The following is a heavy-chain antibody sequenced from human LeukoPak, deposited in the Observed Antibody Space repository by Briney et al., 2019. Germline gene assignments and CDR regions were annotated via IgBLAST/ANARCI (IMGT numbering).Heavy chain of an antibody. CDR2: IYHSGST. D-gene: IGHD2-15*01. J-gene: IGHJ5*02. CDR3: ARPLSLGYCSGGSCYGRGAWFDR. Sequence: DPSGTLSLTCAVSGGSISSSNWWSWVRQPPGKGLEWIGQIYHSGSTNYNPSLKSRVTISVDKSKNQFSLKLKSVTGADTAVYYCARPLSLGYCSGGSCYGRGAWFDRWGQGTLVTVSS. V-gene: IGHV4-4*02. CDR1: GGSISSSNW.